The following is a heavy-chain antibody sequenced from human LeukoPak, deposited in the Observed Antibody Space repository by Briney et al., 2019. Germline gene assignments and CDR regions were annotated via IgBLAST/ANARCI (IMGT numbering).Heavy chain of an antibody. CDR1: GFTFINYA. V-gene: IGHV3-23*01. D-gene: IGHD3-22*01. J-gene: IGHJ3*02. Sequence: GGSLRLSCGASGFTFINYAMNWVRQAPGKGLEWVSAISGSGGSTYYADSVKGRFTISRDNSKNTLYLQMNSLRAEDTAVYYCATEYYDDAFDIWGQGTMVTVSS. CDR3: ATEYYDDAFDI. CDR2: ISGSGGST.